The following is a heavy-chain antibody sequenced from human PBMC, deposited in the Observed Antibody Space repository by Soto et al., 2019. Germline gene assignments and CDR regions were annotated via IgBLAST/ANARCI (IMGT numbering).Heavy chain of an antibody. D-gene: IGHD3-3*01. V-gene: IGHV3-23*01. J-gene: IGHJ4*02. CDR3: AKDGGLRFLEWHVDY. Sequence: GGSLRLSCAASGFTFSSYAMSWVRQAPGKGLEWVSAISGSGGSTYYADSVKGRFTISRDNSKNTLYLQMNSLRAEDTAVYYCAKDGGLRFLEWHVDYWGQGTLVTVSS. CDR1: GFTFSSYA. CDR2: ISGSGGST.